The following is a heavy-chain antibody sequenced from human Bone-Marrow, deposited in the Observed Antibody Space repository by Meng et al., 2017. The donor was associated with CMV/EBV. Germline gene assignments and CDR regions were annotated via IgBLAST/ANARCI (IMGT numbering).Heavy chain of an antibody. Sequence: GSLRLSCTVSSDSITNYYWSWIRQSPGKGLEWIGSVSYSESTKYNPSLKSRVTMSLDTSKNHFSLKLNSATAADTAIYYCARGDYGDYVGRYGMDVWGQGTTVTVSS. CDR2: VSYSEST. CDR3: ARGDYGDYVGRYGMDV. V-gene: IGHV4-59*01. CDR1: SDSITNYY. D-gene: IGHD4-17*01. J-gene: IGHJ6*02.